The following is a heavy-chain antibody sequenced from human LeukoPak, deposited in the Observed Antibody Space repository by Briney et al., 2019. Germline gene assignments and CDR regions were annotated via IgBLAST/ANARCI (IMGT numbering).Heavy chain of an antibody. CDR2: INHSGST. Sequence: SETLSLTCAVYGGSFSGYYWSWIRQPPGKGLEWTGEINHSGSTNYNPSLKSRVTISVDTSKNQFSLKLSSVTAADTAVYYCARSARITMVRGVIRYYYYYMDVWGKGTTVTVSS. CDR3: ARSARITMVRGVIRYYYYYMDV. J-gene: IGHJ6*03. CDR1: GGSFSGYY. V-gene: IGHV4-34*01. D-gene: IGHD3-10*01.